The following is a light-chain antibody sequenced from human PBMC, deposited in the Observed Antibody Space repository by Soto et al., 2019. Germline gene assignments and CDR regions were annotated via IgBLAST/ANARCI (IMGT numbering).Light chain of an antibody. CDR1: QSISSW. J-gene: IGKJ4*01. Sequence: DIQMTQSPSTLSASVGDRVTITCRASQSISSWLAWYQQKPGKAPKLLIYKASSLEGGVPSRFSDSGSVTDFTLTISSLQPDDFATYYCQQYHSYSLTFGGGTKVDIK. CDR2: KAS. CDR3: QQYHSYSLT. V-gene: IGKV1-5*03.